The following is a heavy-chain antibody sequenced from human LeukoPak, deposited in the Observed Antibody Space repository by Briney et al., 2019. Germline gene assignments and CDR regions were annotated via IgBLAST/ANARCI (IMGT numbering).Heavy chain of an antibody. J-gene: IGHJ3*02. V-gene: IGHV4-61*08. CDR2: IHYSGST. Sequence: PSETLSLTCTVSGGSISSGGYYWSWIRQHPGKGLEWIVYIHYSGSTNYNPSLKSRVTTSVDTCKKQFSLKLRSVTAADTAVYYCARSVSWGLLVRDDAFDIWGQGTMVTVSS. CDR3: ARSVSWGLLVRDDAFDI. D-gene: IGHD2-21*01. CDR1: GGSISSGGYY.